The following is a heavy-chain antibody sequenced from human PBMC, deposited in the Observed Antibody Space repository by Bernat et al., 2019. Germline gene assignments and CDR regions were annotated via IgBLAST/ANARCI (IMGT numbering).Heavy chain of an antibody. CDR1: GGSISSDY. CDR2: IYYSGGT. J-gene: IGHJ2*01. CDR3: ARRAYDSSGYHYVWYFDL. V-gene: IGHV4-59*08. D-gene: IGHD3-22*01. Sequence: QVQLQESGPGLVKPSETLSLTCTVSGGSISSDYWNWIRQPPGKGLEWIGYIYYSGGTYYNPSLQSRVTISVDTSKNQFSLSLSSVTAADTAVYYCARRAYDSSGYHYVWYFDLWGRGTLVTVSS.